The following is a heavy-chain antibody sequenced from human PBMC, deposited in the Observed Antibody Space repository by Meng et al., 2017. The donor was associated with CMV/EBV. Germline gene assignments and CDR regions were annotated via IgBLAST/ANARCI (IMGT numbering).Heavy chain of an antibody. J-gene: IGHJ3*02. CDR3: ARTPGSYDAFDI. CDR2: ISSSSSYI. Sequence: GGSLRLSCAASGFTFSNYSMNWVRQAPGKGLEWVSSISSSSSYIYYADSVKGRFTISRDNAKNSLYLQMNSLRAEDTAVYYCARTPGSYDAFDIWGQGTMVTVSS. CDR1: GFTFSNYS. V-gene: IGHV3-21*01.